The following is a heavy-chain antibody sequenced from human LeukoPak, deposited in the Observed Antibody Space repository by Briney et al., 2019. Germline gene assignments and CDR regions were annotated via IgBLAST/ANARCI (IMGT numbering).Heavy chain of an antibody. CDR1: GGSISSYY. CDR3: ARQQYASGNSYYLDY. Sequence: SETLSLTCTVSGGSISSYYWSWIRQPPGKGLECIGYIYYSGSTKYNPSLKSRDTMSVDTSKNQFSLKLSSVTAADTAVYYCARQQYASGNSYYLDYWGQGTLVTVSS. D-gene: IGHD3-10*01. CDR2: IYYSGST. V-gene: IGHV4-59*08. J-gene: IGHJ4*02.